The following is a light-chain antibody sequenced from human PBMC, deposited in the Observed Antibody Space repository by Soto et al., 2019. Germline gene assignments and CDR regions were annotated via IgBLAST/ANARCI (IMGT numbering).Light chain of an antibody. V-gene: IGKV2-24*01. J-gene: IGKJ1*01. CDR3: MQATHLPRT. Sequence: DIVMTQTPLSSPVTLGQPASISCRSSQSLEHSDGNTYVSWLQQRPGQPPRLLIYLISNRFSGVPDRFSGSGAGTDFTLRISRVEAEDVGVYYCMQATHLPRTFGQGTKVEI. CDR1: QSLEHSDGNTY. CDR2: LIS.